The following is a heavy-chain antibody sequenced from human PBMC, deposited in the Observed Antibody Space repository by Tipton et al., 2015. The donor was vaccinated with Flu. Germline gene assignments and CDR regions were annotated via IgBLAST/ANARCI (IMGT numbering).Heavy chain of an antibody. V-gene: IGHV1-18*01. CDR1: GYTFTTYG. CDR3: ARERRTGRYPGERFDP. J-gene: IGHJ5*02. CDR2: ISAYNRDT. Sequence: QLVQSGAEVKRPGASVKVSCKASGYTFTTYGITWVRQAPGQGLEWMGWISAYNRDTKYGQKFLGRVTITTDTWTSTVYMELRRLRSDDTAVYYCARERRTGRYPGERFDPWGQRTLVTVS. D-gene: IGHD3-16*02.